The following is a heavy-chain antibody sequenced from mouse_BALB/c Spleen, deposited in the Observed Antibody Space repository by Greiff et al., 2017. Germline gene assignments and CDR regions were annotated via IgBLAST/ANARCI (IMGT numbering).Heavy chain of an antibody. J-gene: IGHJ4*01. V-gene: IGHV2-6-2*01. CDR1: GFSLTSYG. Sequence: VQLKESGPDLVAPSQSLSITCTVSGFSLTSYGVHWVRQPPGKGLEWLVVIWSDGSTTYNSALKSRLSISKDNSKSQVFLKMNSLQTDDTAMYYCARHGNYGDYYAMDYWGQGTSVTVSS. CDR3: ARHGNYGDYYAMDY. D-gene: IGHD2-1*01. CDR2: IWSDGST.